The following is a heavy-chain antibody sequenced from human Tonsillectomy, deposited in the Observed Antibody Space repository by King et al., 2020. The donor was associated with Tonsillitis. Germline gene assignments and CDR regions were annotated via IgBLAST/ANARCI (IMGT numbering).Heavy chain of an antibody. J-gene: IGHJ4*02. V-gene: IGHV3-48*01. CDR3: ARGDLVAASRFDY. Sequence: VQLVESGGDLVQPGGSLRLSCAASGFTFSSYSMNWVRQAPGKGLEWVSYISDNSQTIYYTDSVKGRFTISRDNAKNSLYLQMNNLRVEDTAVYYCARGDLVAASRFDYWGLGILVTVSS. CDR2: ISDNSQTI. D-gene: IGHD2-15*01. CDR1: GFTFSSYS.